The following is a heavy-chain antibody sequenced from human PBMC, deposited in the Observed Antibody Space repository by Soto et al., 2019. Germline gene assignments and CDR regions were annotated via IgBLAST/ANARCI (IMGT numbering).Heavy chain of an antibody. CDR3: ATYSYYDILTGYYPNYYYYMDV. J-gene: IGHJ6*03. D-gene: IGHD3-9*01. V-gene: IGHV1-24*01. CDR2: FDPEDGET. Sequence: ASVKVSCKVSGYTLTELSMHWVRQAPGKGLEWMGGFDPEDGETIYAQKFQGRVTMTEDTSTDTAYMELSSLRSEDTAVYYCATYSYYDILTGYYPNYYYYMDVWGKGTTVTVSS. CDR1: GYTLTELS.